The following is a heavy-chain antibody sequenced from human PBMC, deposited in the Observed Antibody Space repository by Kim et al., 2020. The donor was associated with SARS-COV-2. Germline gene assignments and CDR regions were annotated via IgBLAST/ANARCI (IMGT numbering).Heavy chain of an antibody. CDR1: AFTFSNYW. J-gene: IGHJ4*02. D-gene: IGHD3-10*01. CDR3: ALFYGSGNYRNSYYFDS. Sequence: GGSLRLSCAASAFTFSNYWMHWVRPVPGKGLVWVSRINSDGPSTSYADSVKGRFTISRDNTKNTMFLQMNRMRAEDTAVYYCALFYGSGNYRNSYYFDSWGQRSLVTVS. V-gene: IGHV3-74*01. CDR2: INSDGPST.